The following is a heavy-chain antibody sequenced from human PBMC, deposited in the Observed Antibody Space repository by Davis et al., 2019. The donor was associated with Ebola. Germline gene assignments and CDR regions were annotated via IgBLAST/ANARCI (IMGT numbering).Heavy chain of an antibody. CDR1: GDSVSSSGAA. J-gene: IGHJ4*02. V-gene: IGHV6-1*01. Sequence: LRLSCAISGDSVSSSGAAWIWIRQSPSRGLEWLGRTYYNSKWYSDYAVSVKSRITINPDTSKNQFSLQLNSVTPEDTAVYFCARGWLRSGFDYWGQGTLATVSS. CDR2: TYYNSKWYS. CDR3: ARGWLRSGFDY. D-gene: IGHD5-12*01.